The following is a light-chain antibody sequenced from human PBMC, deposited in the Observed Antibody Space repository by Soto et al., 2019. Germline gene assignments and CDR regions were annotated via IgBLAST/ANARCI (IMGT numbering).Light chain of an antibody. Sequence: IQLTQSPSSLSASVGDRVTISCRASQGISSYLAWYQQRPGKAPNLLIYGASTLQSGVPSRFSGSGSGTDFTLTIRSLQPEDFATYYCQQLNSSPRAFGQGNKVEMK. CDR2: GAS. CDR3: QQLNSSPRA. CDR1: QGISSY. J-gene: IGKJ1*01. V-gene: IGKV1-9*01.